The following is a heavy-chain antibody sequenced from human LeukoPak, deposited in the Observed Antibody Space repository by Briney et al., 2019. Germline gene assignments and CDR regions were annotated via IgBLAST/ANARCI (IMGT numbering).Heavy chain of an antibody. Sequence: PGGSLRLSCAASGFTFSSYGMHWVRQAPGKGLEWVAFIRSDGSKKYYADSVKGRFSISRDDSNRTLYLQMTGLRPEDTAFYFCARYSSGWPFDTWGQGTLVTVSS. CDR1: GFTFSSYG. V-gene: IGHV3-30*02. J-gene: IGHJ4*02. CDR2: IRSDGSKK. D-gene: IGHD6-19*01. CDR3: ARYSSGWPFDT.